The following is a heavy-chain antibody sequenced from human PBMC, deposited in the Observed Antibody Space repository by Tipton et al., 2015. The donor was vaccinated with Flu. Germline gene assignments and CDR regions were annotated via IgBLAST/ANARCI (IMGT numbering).Heavy chain of an antibody. CDR2: IHTNGDT. CDR3: ARGYPFRY. V-gene: IGHV4-61*02. CDR1: GASISSGSYY. D-gene: IGHD2-15*01. J-gene: IGHJ4*02. Sequence: TLSLTCTVSGASISSGSYYWSWIRQPARKGLEWIGRIHTNGDTIYNASLESRVTISRDTSRNQFSLELNSVTAADTAVYRCARGYPFRYWGQGSLVTVSS.